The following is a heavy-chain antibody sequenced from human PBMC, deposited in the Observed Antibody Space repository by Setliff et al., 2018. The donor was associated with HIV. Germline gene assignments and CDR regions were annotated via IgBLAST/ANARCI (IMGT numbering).Heavy chain of an antibody. CDR1: GGTFSNYG. CDR3: AREGRPYYDSGRNWFDP. CDR2: IIPIFGKT. V-gene: IGHV1-69*13. J-gene: IGHJ5*02. Sequence: GASVKVSCKASGGTFSNYGISWVRQAPGQGLEWMGGIIPIFGKTNYAQNFQGRVTITADESTSTAYMELNTLRSEDKAIYYCAREGRPYYDSGRNWFDPWGQGTLVTVSS. D-gene: IGHD3-10*01.